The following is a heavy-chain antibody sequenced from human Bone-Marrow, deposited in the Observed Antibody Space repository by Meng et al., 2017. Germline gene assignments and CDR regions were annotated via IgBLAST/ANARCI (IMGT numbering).Heavy chain of an antibody. D-gene: IGHD6-13*01. J-gene: IGHJ6*02. CDR3: ARDTYSSSWYAYSSGWAYYYGMDV. CDR1: GFTFNTYN. Sequence: GESLKISCAASGFTFNTYNMNWVRQAPGKGLEWVSSIGSDGTYIYYADSVKGRFTISRDNAKNSLYLQMSSLRAEDTAVYYCARDTYSSSWYAYSSGWAYYYGMDVWGQGISVTVSS. CDR2: IGSDGTYI. V-gene: IGHV3-21*01.